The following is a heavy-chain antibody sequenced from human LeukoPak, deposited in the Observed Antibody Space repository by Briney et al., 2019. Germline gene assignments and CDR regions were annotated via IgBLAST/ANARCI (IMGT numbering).Heavy chain of an antibody. V-gene: IGHV1-46*01. J-gene: IGHJ4*02. D-gene: IGHD2-2*02. Sequence: ASVKVSCKASGYTFTSYYMHWVRQAPGQGLEWMGIINPSGGSTSYAQKFQGRVTMTRDTSITTAYMELSRLRSDDTAVYYRARAHQEGYCSITSCYNYWGQGTLVTVSS. CDR3: ARAHQEGYCSITSCYNY. CDR1: GYTFTSYY. CDR2: INPSGGST.